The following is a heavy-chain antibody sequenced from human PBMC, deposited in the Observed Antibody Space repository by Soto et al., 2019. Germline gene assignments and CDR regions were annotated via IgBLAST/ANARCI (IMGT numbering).Heavy chain of an antibody. CDR1: GYTFTSHG. V-gene: IGHV1-18*01. Sequence: QVLLVQSGAEVKKPGASVKVSCKASGYTFTSHGISWVRQAPGQGLEWMGWISAYNGDTNYAQKLQGRVTLTTDTSTSTAYMEVRSLRSEDTAVYYCARMVHGSNIDCYHYMDVWGKGTTVTVSS. D-gene: IGHD3-10*01. J-gene: IGHJ6*03. CDR2: ISAYNGDT. CDR3: ARMVHGSNIDCYHYMDV.